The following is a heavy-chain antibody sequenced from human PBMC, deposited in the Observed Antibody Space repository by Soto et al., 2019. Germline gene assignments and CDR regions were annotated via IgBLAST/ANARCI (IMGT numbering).Heavy chain of an antibody. J-gene: IGHJ4*02. Sequence: QVQLVQSGPEVKNPGASVKVSCKASGYKFTNFGIAWIRQAPGQGLEWMGRISVYNGDTTFAQNFQDGVTLTTDTSTSTAYMELRSLRSDDTAVYYCARAEYYYDSSGYYLLFYFDYWGQGTLVTVSS. D-gene: IGHD3-22*01. V-gene: IGHV1-18*01. CDR2: ISVYNGDT. CDR3: ARAEYYYDSSGYYLLFYFDY. CDR1: GYKFTNFG.